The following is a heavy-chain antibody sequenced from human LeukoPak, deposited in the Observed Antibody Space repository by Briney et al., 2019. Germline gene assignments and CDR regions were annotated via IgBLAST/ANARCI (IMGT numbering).Heavy chain of an antibody. V-gene: IGHV3-30*02. CDR1: GFTFNDHG. CDR2: VRYDGTDE. D-gene: IGHD3-10*01. J-gene: IGHJ3*02. CDR3: ARNRAFGTFDAFDM. Sequence: GGSLRLSSVASGFTFNDHGMHWVRQAPSKGLEWLAFVRYDGTDESYGASVRGRLTISRDDSLNTLYLQMDSLGHDDTAVYYCARNRAFGTFDAFDMWGQGTMVTVSS.